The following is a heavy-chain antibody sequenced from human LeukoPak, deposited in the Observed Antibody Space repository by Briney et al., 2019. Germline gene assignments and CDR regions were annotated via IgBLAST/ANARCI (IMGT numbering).Heavy chain of an antibody. CDR2: IIPILGIA. D-gene: IGHD3-3*01. CDR3: ARLTPSPEDYDFWSGYGGFDY. V-gene: IGHV1-69*02. Sequence: GASVKASCKASGGTFSSYTMSWVRQAPGQGLEWMGRIIPILGIANYAQKFQGRVTITADKSTSTAYMELSSLRSEDTAVYYCARLTPSPEDYDFWSGYGGFDYWGQGTLVTVSS. CDR1: GGTFSSYT. J-gene: IGHJ4*02.